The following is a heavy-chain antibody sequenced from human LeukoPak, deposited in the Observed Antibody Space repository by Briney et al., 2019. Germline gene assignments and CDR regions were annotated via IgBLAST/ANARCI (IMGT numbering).Heavy chain of an antibody. CDR3: ARASGNYYMDV. CDR2: MNPNSGNT. Sequence: ASVRVSCKASGYTFTSYDINWVRQATGQGLEWMGWMNPNSGNTGYAQKFQGRVTITRNTSISTAYMELSSLRSEDTAVYYCARASGNYYMDVWGKGTTVTVSS. D-gene: IGHD1-26*01. CDR1: GYTFTSYD. V-gene: IGHV1-8*03. J-gene: IGHJ6*03.